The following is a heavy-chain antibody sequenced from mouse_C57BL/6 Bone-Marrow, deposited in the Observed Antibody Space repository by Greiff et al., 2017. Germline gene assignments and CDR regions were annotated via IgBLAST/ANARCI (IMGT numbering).Heavy chain of an antibody. CDR2: IDPSDSYT. CDR1: GYTFTSYW. Sequence: VQLQQPGAELVMPGASVKLSCKASGYTFTSYWMHWVKQRPGKGLEWIGEIDPSDSYTNYNQKFKGKSTLTVDKSSSTAYMQLSSLTSEDSAVYYCARWGLGDYWGQGTTLTGSS. V-gene: IGHV1-69*01. D-gene: IGHD4-1*01. CDR3: ARWGLGDY. J-gene: IGHJ2*01.